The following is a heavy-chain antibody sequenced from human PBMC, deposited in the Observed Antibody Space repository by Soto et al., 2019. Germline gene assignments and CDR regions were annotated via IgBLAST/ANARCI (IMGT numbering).Heavy chain of an antibody. V-gene: IGHV3-9*01. CDR2: ISWNSGSI. CDR3: AKDIEKQWLGFDY. J-gene: IGHJ4*02. Sequence: GGSLRLSCAASGFTFDDYAMHWVRQAPGKGLEWVSGISWNSGSIGYADSVKGRFTISRDNAKNSLYLQMNSLRAEDTALYYCAKDIEKQWLGFDYWGQGTLVTVSS. D-gene: IGHD6-19*01. CDR1: GFTFDDYA.